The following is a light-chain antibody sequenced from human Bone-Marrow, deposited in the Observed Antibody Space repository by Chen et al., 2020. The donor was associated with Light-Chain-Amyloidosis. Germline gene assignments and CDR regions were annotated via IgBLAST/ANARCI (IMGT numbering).Light chain of an antibody. CDR2: GAF. CDR3: QQYNDWPRT. J-gene: IGKJ1*01. V-gene: IGKV3-15*01. Sequence: EIVMTQSPATLSLSPGERAPLSCRASHSVSSNLAWYQQKPGQAPRLLIYGAFTRATGIPARFSGGGSGTEFTLTISSLQSEDFAVYYCQQYNDWPRTFGQGIRVEIK. CDR1: HSVSSN.